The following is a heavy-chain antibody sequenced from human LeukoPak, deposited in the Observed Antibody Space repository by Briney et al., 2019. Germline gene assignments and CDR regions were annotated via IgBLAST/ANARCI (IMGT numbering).Heavy chain of an antibody. D-gene: IGHD3-10*01. J-gene: IGHJ4*02. V-gene: IGHV1-18*04. CDR1: GYIFSSYG. CDR2: ISAYNGNI. Sequence: ASVKVSCTTSGYIFSSYGISWVRQAPGQGLEWMGWISAYNGNINYIQKFQGRVTMTTDTSTSTAYMELRSLRSDDTAVYYCAREHGSGSYYNPVGFDYWGQGTLVTVSS. CDR3: AREHGSGSYYNPVGFDY.